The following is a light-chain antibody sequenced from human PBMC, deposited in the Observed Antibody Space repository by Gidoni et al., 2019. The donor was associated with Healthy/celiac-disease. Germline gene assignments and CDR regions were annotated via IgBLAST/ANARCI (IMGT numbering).Light chain of an antibody. CDR3: QQYNTYWT. V-gene: IGKV1-5*03. Sequence: DIQMTQSPSTLSASVGDRVPITCRASQSISSWLAWYQQKPGKAPKLLIYKASSLESGVPSRFSGSGSGTEFTLTISRLQPDDFATYYGQQYNTYWTFGQGTKVEIK. J-gene: IGKJ1*01. CDR1: QSISSW. CDR2: KAS.